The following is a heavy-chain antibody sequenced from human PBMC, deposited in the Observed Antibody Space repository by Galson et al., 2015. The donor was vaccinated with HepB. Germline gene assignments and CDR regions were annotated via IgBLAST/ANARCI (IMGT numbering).Heavy chain of an antibody. Sequence: SVKVSCKASGYTFTGYYMHWVRQAPGQGLEWMGWINPNSGGTNYAQKFQGWATMTRDTSISTAYMELSRLRSDDTAVHYCARAAKQTGTNNYYYYYMDVWGKGTTVTVSS. V-gene: IGHV1-2*04. J-gene: IGHJ6*03. CDR1: GYTFTGYY. CDR2: INPNSGGT. CDR3: ARAAKQTGTNNYYYYYMDV. D-gene: IGHD1-7*01.